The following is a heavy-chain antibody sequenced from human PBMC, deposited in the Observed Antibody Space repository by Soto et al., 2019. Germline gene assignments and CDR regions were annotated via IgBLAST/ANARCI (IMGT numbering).Heavy chain of an antibody. CDR1: GGSVSGGNYY. CDR3: ARISCVHRGIDI. Sequence: QVQLQESDPGLVKPSETLSLTCTVSGGSVSGGNYYWIWIRQPPGKGLEWIAYIYFSGKRKYNPSLQSRATISLDMSKNQFSLSLTSVTAADTVIYFSARISCVHRGIDIWGQGTMLTVSS. V-gene: IGHV4-61*01. D-gene: IGHD2-21*01. J-gene: IGHJ3*02. CDR2: IYFSGKR.